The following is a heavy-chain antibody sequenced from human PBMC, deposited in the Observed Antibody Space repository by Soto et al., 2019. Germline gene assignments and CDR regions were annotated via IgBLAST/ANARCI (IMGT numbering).Heavy chain of an antibody. CDR2: TYYRSKWYN. CDR1: GGSVASISAA. Sequence: SQSLSVTCGISGGSVASISAACNWIRQYPSRGLEWLGRTYYRSKWYNDYAVSVKSRITINPDTSKNQFSLQLNSVTPEDTAVYYCARVVLMVSGDAFDIWGQGTMVTVSS. CDR3: ARVVLMVSGDAFDI. V-gene: IGHV6-1*01. J-gene: IGHJ3*02. D-gene: IGHD2-8*01.